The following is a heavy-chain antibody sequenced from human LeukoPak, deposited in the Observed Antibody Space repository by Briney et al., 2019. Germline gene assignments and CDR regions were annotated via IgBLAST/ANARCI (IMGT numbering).Heavy chain of an antibody. CDR3: ARARFLESYGPHAFDI. V-gene: IGHV4-59*01. J-gene: IGHJ3*02. CDR2: IYYSGST. Sequence: PSETLSLTCTVSGGSISSYYWSWIRQPPGKGLEWIGYIYYSGSTNYNPSLKSRVTISVDTSKNQFSLKLSSVTAADTAVYYCARARFLESYGPHAFDIWGQGTMVTVPS. CDR1: GGSISSYY. D-gene: IGHD3-3*01.